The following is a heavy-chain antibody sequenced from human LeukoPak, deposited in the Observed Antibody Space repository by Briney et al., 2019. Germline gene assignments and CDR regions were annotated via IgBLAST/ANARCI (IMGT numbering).Heavy chain of an antibody. Sequence: PGGSLRLSCAASGFTFSSHSMNWVRQAPGKGLEWVSGISSSSSYLYYTDSVKGRFTVSRDNAKNSLYLQMNSLRDEDTAVCYCARAYSGSYNWFDPWGQGTLVTVSS. CDR1: GFTFSSHS. CDR2: ISSSSSYL. J-gene: IGHJ5*02. V-gene: IGHV3-21*01. CDR3: ARAYSGSYNWFDP. D-gene: IGHD1-26*01.